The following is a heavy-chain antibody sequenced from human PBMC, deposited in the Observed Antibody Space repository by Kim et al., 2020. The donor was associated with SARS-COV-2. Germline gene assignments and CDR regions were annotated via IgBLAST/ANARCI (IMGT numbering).Heavy chain of an antibody. Sequence: DAVKGRFTISRDNAKNSLYLQMNSLRAEDTAVYYCAREPYSYGYGAEFDPWGQGTLVTVSS. CDR3: AREPYSYGYGAEFDP. J-gene: IGHJ5*02. V-gene: IGHV3-48*03. D-gene: IGHD5-18*01.